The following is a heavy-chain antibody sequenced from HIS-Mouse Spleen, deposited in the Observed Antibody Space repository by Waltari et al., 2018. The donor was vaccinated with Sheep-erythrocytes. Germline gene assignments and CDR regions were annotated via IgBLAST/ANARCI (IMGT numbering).Heavy chain of an antibody. CDR3: AKDIGTGLSYGMDV. CDR1: GFTFDDYA. Sequence: EVQLVESGGGLVQPGRSLRLSCAASGFTFDDYAMHWVGQAPGKGLGWVSGISWNRGSIGYADFGKGRLTISRDNAKNSLYLQMNSLRAEDTALYYCAKDIGTGLSYGMDVWGQGTTVTVSS. V-gene: IGHV3-9*01. CDR2: ISWNRGSI. D-gene: IGHD1-1*01. J-gene: IGHJ6*02.